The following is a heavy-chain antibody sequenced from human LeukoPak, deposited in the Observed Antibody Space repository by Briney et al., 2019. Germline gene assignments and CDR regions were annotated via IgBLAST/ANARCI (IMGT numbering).Heavy chain of an antibody. D-gene: IGHD6-6*01. CDR1: GFTFSGYA. CDR2: ISAYGGRT. Sequence: GGSLRLSCAAYGFTFSGYAMTWVRQAPGQGLEWASGISAYGGRTYFTDSVKGRFTISRDNSNNTLYLQMNSLRTEDTAIYYCARGGGDSSFYFDYWGQGTLVTVSS. J-gene: IGHJ4*02. V-gene: IGHV3-23*01. CDR3: ARGGGDSSFYFDY.